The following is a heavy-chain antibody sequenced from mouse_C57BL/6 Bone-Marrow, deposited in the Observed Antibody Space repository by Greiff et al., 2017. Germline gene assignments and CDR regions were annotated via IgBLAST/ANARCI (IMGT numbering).Heavy chain of an antibody. CDR1: GFSLTSYG. D-gene: IGHD2-1*01. CDR3: AKLGGNYPMMDY. CDR2: IWGGGST. Sequence: VMLVESGPGLVAPSQSLSITCPVSGFSLTSYGVGCVRQPPGTCLEWLGVIWGGGSTNYTSALMSRLSISKDNSKSQVFLKMNRLQTEDTAMDYCAKLGGNYPMMDYWGQGTSVTVSS. J-gene: IGHJ4*01. V-gene: IGHV2-9*01.